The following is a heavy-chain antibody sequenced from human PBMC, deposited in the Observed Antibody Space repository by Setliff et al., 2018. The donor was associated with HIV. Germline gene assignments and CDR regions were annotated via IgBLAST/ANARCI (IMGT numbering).Heavy chain of an antibody. D-gene: IGHD3-22*01. J-gene: IGHJ4*02. Sequence: GGSLRLSCAASGFTFSSYAMSWVRQAPGKGLEWVSIIAAGGTTYYADSVKGRFTISRDNSKSTLYLQMNSLRAEDTAVYYCAKDRGSGYYSPSDYWGQGTLVTVSS. V-gene: IGHV3-23*01. CDR2: IAAGGTT. CDR1: GFTFSSYA. CDR3: AKDRGSGYYSPSDY.